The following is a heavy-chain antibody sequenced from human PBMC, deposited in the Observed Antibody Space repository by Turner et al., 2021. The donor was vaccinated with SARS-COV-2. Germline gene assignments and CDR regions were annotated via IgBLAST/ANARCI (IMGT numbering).Heavy chain of an antibody. Sequence: EVQLVESGGGLVKPGGSLRLCCAASGFTFSNAWMSWVSHAPGKGLEWVGRIKSKTEGGTTDYAAPVKGRFTISRDDSKNTLYLQMNSLKTEDTAVYYCTTDIGPITIFGVATRYGMDVWGQGTTVTVSS. CDR2: IKSKTEGGTT. V-gene: IGHV3-15*01. CDR3: TTDIGPITIFGVATRYGMDV. J-gene: IGHJ6*02. CDR1: GFTFSNAW. D-gene: IGHD3-3*01.